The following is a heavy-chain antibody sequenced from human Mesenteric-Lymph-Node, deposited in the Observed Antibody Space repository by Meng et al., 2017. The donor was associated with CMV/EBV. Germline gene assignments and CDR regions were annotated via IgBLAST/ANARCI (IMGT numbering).Heavy chain of an antibody. CDR1: GFTFNDYY. V-gene: IGHV3-23*01. CDR2: ISGSGGST. Sequence: GGSLRLSCAASGFTFNDYYMSWIRQAPGKGLEWVSAISGSGGSTYYADSVKGRFTISRDNSKNTLYLQMNSLRAEDTAVYYCAKDGRGIVVVPAGHFDYWGQGTLVTVSS. CDR3: AKDGRGIVVVPAGHFDY. D-gene: IGHD2-2*01. J-gene: IGHJ4*02.